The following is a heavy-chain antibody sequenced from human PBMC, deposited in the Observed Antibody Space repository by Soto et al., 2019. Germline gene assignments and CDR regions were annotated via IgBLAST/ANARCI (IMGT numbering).Heavy chain of an antibody. CDR1: GFTFSSYG. J-gene: IGHJ4*02. CDR3: AGEGVPNYNEYNIDS. Sequence: WGSLRLSCAASGFTFSSYGMHWVRQAPGKGLEWVSSISGSLGYVHYADSVKGRFTVSRDNFGTTLYLQMNRLRAEDTAVYYCAGEGVPNYNEYNIDSWGQGSLVTVSS. D-gene: IGHD4-4*01. V-gene: IGHV3-21*01. CDR2: ISGSLGYV.